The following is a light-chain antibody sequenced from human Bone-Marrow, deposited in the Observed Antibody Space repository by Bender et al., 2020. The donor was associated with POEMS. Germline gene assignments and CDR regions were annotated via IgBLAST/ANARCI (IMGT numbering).Light chain of an antibody. CDR3: QSYDSSLSGSV. V-gene: IGLV1-47*01. CDR1: TSNVGSDF. CDR2: RSN. J-gene: IGLJ3*02. Sequence: QSVLTQPPSASGTPGQRVTISCSGLTSNVGSDFVYWYQQLPGAAPKLLIYRSNQLPSGVPDRFSGSKSATSASLAITGLQADDEADYYCQSYDSSLSGSVFGGGTKLTVL.